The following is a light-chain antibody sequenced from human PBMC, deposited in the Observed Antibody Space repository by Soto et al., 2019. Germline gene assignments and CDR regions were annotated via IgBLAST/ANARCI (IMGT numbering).Light chain of an antibody. Sequence: QSALTQPVSVSGSPGQSITISCTGTSNDVGRYNLVSWYQQHAGKAPKLMIYEVTKRPSGVSNRFSGSKSGNTASLTISGLQAEDEADYYCCSYAGSSAFEFGGGTKLNVL. CDR3: CSYAGSSAFE. V-gene: IGLV2-23*02. J-gene: IGLJ2*01. CDR2: EVT. CDR1: SNDVGRYNL.